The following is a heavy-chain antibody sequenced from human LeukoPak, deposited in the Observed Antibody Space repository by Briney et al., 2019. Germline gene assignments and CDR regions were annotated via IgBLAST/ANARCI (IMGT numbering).Heavy chain of an antibody. CDR2: IKSKTDGGTT. Sequence: PGRSLRLSCAASGFTFSNAWMSWVRQAPGKGLEWVGRIKSKTDGGTTDYAAPVKGRFTISRDDSKNTLYLQMNSLKTEDTAVYYCTTQNGYYYDSSGYYEDVDYWGQGTLVTVSS. J-gene: IGHJ4*02. D-gene: IGHD3-22*01. V-gene: IGHV3-15*01. CDR3: TTQNGYYYDSSGYYEDVDY. CDR1: GFTFSNAW.